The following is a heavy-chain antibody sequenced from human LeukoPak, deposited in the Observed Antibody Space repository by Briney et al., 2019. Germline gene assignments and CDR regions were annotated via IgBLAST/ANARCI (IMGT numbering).Heavy chain of an antibody. CDR1: GFTFSSYG. CDR2: IRYDGSNK. D-gene: IGHD6-19*01. J-gene: IGHJ4*02. CDR3: AKDSGSSGWYYFDY. V-gene: IGHV3-30*02. Sequence: PGGSLRLSCAASGFTFSSYGMHWVRQAPGKGLEWVTFIRYDGSNKYYADSVKGRFTISRDNSKNTLYLQMNSLRAEDTAVYYCAKDSGSSGWYYFDYWGQGTLVTVSS.